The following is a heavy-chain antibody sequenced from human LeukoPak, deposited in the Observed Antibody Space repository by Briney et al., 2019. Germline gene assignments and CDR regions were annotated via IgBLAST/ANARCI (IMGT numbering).Heavy chain of an antibody. J-gene: IGHJ4*02. V-gene: IGHV1-18*01. CDR2: ITTNNGNT. D-gene: IGHD3-22*01. CDR1: GYTFTIYD. Sequence: GASVKVSCKASGYTFTIYDITWVRQAPGQGLEWMGWITTNNGNTNYAQKFQGRVTMTTDTSTSTAYMELGSLRSDDTAVYYCARVLGSRHYYESTGYLDYWGQGTLVTVSS. CDR3: ARVLGSRHYYESTGYLDY.